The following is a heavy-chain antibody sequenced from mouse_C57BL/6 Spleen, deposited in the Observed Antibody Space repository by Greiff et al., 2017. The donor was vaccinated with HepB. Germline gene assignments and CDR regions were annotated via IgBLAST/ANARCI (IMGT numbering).Heavy chain of an antibody. V-gene: IGHV1-64*01. CDR1: GYTFTSYW. CDR3: ARWGTVVDFDY. CDR2: IHPNSGST. D-gene: IGHD1-1*01. Sequence: QVQLQQPGAELVKPGASVKLSCKASGYTFTSYWMHWVKQRPGQGLVWIGMIHPNSGSTNYNEKFKSKATLTVDKSSSTAYMQLSSLTSEDSAVYYCARWGTVVDFDYWGQGTTLTVSS. J-gene: IGHJ2*01.